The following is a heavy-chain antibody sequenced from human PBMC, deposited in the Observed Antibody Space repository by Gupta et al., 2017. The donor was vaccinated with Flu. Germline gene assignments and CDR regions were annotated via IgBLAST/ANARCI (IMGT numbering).Heavy chain of an antibody. J-gene: IGHJ4*02. D-gene: IGHD2-15*01. Sequence: QVQLVESGGGVVRPGRSLRLSCAVSGFTFSTYGMPWVRQAPGQGLEWVAVISYDGTYKNYGDSVKGRFTISRDNSKNTLYLQMNSLRAEDTAVYYCAKDQREFCSGGDCYPQIFHYWGQGTLVTVSS. CDR1: GFTFSTYG. CDR2: ISYDGTYK. CDR3: AKDQREFCSGGDCYPQIFHY. V-gene: IGHV3-30*18.